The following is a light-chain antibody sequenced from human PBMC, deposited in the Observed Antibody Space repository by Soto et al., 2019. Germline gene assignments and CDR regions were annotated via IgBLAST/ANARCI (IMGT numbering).Light chain of an antibody. Sequence: EVLMTQSPATLSVSPGETATLSCRASQSVSTKLAWYQQKPGQAPRLLIYGASSRATGIPARFSGSRSGPDFTLTISSLQPEDFATYYCQQSYSSPPTFGQGTKVDIK. J-gene: IGKJ1*01. V-gene: IGKV3D-15*01. CDR1: QSVSTK. CDR3: QQSYSSPPT. CDR2: GAS.